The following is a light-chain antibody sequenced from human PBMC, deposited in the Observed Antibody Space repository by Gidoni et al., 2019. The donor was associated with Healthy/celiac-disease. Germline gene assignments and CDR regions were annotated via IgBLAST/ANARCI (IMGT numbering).Light chain of an antibody. J-gene: IGLJ3*02. Sequence: SYERPQPPSVSVSPGQTASITCSGDKLEDKDACWSQQKPGQSPVLVVYQDSNRPSGIPERFSGSHSGNTSTLTIGGTQALDEADYSCQAWDSCTTYVLFGGGTKLTVL. CDR2: QDS. CDR3: QAWDSCTTYVL. CDR1: KLEDKD. V-gene: IGLV3-1*01.